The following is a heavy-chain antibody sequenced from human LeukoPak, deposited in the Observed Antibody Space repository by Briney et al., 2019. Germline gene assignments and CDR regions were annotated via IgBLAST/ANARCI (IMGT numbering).Heavy chain of an antibody. Sequence: GGFLRLSCAASGFTFSTYAMHWVRQAPGKGLEWVAVIAYDGVTTYYADSVKGRFTISRDNSKDTLFLQMGSLRGEDTAVYYCAKALNNYYGSGTYYSTSYHYYYYGMDVWGQGTTVTVSS. CDR1: GFTFSTYA. J-gene: IGHJ6*02. CDR2: IAYDGVTT. D-gene: IGHD3-10*01. V-gene: IGHV3-30-3*01. CDR3: AKALNNYYGSGTYYSTSYHYYYYGMDV.